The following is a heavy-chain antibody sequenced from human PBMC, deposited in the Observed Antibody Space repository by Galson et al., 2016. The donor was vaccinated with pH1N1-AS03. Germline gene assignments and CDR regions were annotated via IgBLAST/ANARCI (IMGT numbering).Heavy chain of an antibody. D-gene: IGHD3-3*01. CDR2: IYDSVST. CDR3: ARSRYNFWSGSDP. Sequence: SETLPLTCTVSGASINSGFDYWGWIRQPPGKGLEWIASIYDSVSTYYHPSLKNRVTISLDPSKNQFSLPLNSVTAADTAVYYCARSRYNFWSGSDPWGQGTLVTVSS. CDR1: GASINSGFDY. J-gene: IGHJ5*02. V-gene: IGHV4-39*07.